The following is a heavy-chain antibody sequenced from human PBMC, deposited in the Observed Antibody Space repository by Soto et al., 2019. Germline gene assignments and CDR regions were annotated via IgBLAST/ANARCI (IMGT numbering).Heavy chain of an antibody. CDR3: ARGFSSWSIAVAAYYYGMDV. J-gene: IGHJ6*02. Sequence: SVKVSCKASGGTFSRYAISWVRQAPGQGLEWMGGIIPIFGTANYAQKFQGRVTITADKSTSTAYMELSSLRSEDTAVYYCARGFSSWSIAVAAYYYGMDVWGQGTTVTVSS. CDR1: GGTFSRYA. D-gene: IGHD6-19*01. CDR2: IIPIFGTA. V-gene: IGHV1-69*06.